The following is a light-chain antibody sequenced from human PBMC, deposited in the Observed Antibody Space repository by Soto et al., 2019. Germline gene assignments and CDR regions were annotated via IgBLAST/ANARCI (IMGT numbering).Light chain of an antibody. CDR1: QSVKTN. CDR3: QQYVNLLVT. Sequence: EIVMTQSPATLSVSPGERVTLSCRASQSVKTNLAWYQQRPGQAPRLLVYGASTRAPGIPARFYGSGFGTDFTLTISSLQSEDFAVYYCQQYVNLLVTFGRGTKVE. CDR2: GAS. J-gene: IGKJ4*01. V-gene: IGKV3-15*01.